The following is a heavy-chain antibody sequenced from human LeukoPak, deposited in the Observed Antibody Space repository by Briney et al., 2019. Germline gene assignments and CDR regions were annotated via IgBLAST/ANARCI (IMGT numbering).Heavy chain of an antibody. D-gene: IGHD5-18*01. J-gene: IGHJ4*02. CDR2: IPYEGINK. CDR3: ARGGYHAYYLDY. CDR1: GFTLNNYA. Sequence: GGSLRLSCAAPGFTLNNYAMHTVRQTPARGLERVPVIPYEGINKYYADSVKGRFTISRDNAMNTLYLQMNSLRAEDTAVYYCARGGYHAYYLDYWGEGSLVTHSS. V-gene: IGHV3-30*04.